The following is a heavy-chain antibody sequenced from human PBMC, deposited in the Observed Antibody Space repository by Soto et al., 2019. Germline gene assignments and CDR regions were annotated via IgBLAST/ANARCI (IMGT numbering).Heavy chain of an antibody. J-gene: IGHJ4*02. V-gene: IGHV3-30*03. CDR1: GFTFSSYG. CDR3: ARKGYCVRVSLDY. Sequence: QVQLVESGGGVVQPGRSLRLSCAASGFTFSSYGMHWARQAPGEGLEWVAVISYDGNRKYYADSVKGRFTISRDFSKNTVDLHMKSLRVEDTAVYFFARKGYCVRVSLDYWGQGILVTVSS. CDR2: ISYDGNRK. D-gene: IGHD2-15*01.